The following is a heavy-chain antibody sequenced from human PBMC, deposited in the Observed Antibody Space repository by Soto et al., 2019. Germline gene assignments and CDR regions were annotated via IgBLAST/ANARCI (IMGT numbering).Heavy chain of an antibody. V-gene: IGHV1-18*01. J-gene: IGHJ3*02. Sequence: AAVKVSCKASRCTCTSYAISWVRQAPGQGLEWMGWISAYNGNTNYAEKLQVRVTVTTDTPMSTAYMELRSLRSEDKAVYYFARAPQNDYGDYDAFDMWGQGTMVTVSS. CDR1: RCTCTSYA. CDR2: ISAYNGNT. D-gene: IGHD4-17*01. CDR3: ARAPQNDYGDYDAFDM.